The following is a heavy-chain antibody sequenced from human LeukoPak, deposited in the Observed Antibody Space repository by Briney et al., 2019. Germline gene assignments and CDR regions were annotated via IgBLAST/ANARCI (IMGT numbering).Heavy chain of an antibody. J-gene: IGHJ6*02. Sequence: PGGSLRLSCAASGFTFSSYAMHWVRQAPGKGPEWVAVISYDGSNKYYADSVKGRFTISRDNSKNTLYLQMNSLRAEDTAVYYCARDLGGEDYYGMDVWGQGTTVTVSS. V-gene: IGHV3-30*04. CDR2: ISYDGSNK. CDR1: GFTFSSYA. D-gene: IGHD3-10*01. CDR3: ARDLGGEDYYGMDV.